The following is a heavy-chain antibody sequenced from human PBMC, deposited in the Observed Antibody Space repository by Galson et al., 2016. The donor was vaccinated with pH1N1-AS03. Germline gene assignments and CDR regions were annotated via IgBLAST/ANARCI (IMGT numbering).Heavy chain of an antibody. CDR1: GFTFSSYW. CDR3: ARDLDFRIADSWYDALDI. V-gene: IGHV3-7*01. J-gene: IGHJ3*02. CDR2: IQQGGGQK. D-gene: IGHD3/OR15-3a*01. Sequence: SLRLSCAGSGFTFSSYWVQWVRQAPGKGLEWVATIQQGGGQKSYLDFVKGRFTVSRDNAKNSMYLQLNSLSVEDTAVDYCARDLDFRIADSWYDALDIWGQGTGVTVSS.